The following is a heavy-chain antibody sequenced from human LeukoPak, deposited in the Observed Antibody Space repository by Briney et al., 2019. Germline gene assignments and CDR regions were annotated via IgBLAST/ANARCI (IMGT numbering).Heavy chain of an antibody. CDR1: VYTFTAYY. Sequence: ASVKVSCKASVYTFTAYYLHWVRQAPGQGLEWMGWINPSSGGTKYAQKFQGRVSMTRDTSISTAYMELISLSFDDTAFYYCARAFEDWFDPWGQGTRVTVSS. V-gene: IGHV1-2*02. J-gene: IGHJ5*02. CDR3: ARAFEDWFDP. CDR2: INPSSGGT.